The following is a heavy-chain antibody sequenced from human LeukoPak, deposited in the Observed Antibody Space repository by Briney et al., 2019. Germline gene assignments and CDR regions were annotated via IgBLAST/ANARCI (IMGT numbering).Heavy chain of an antibody. CDR2: TYTGGNS. Sequence: AGGSLRLSCAASGFTVSSIHMVWVRQAPGKGLEWVSVTYTGGNSYYADSVKGRFIISRDNSKNTLYLQMNSLRAEDTAVYYCAKVPAAGSSRPFGMDVWGQGTTVTVSS. D-gene: IGHD6-13*01. V-gene: IGHV3-53*01. CDR3: AKVPAAGSSRPFGMDV. CDR1: GFTVSSIH. J-gene: IGHJ6*02.